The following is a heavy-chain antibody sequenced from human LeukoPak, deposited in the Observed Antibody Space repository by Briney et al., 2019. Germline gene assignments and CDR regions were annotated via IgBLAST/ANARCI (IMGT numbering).Heavy chain of an antibody. V-gene: IGHV3-21*01. J-gene: IGHJ4*02. CDR3: ARTRVVVPFDY. D-gene: IGHD2-2*01. CDR1: GFTFSSYS. CDR2: ISGSSSYI. Sequence: GGSLRLSCAASGFTFSSYSMNWVRQAPGKGLEWVSSISGSSSYIYYADSVKGRFTISRDNAKNSLYLQMNSLRAEDTAVYYCARTRVVVPFDYWGQGTLVTVSS.